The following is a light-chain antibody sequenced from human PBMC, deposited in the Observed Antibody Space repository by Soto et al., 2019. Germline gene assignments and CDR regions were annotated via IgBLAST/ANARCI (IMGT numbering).Light chain of an antibody. V-gene: IGKV3-11*01. CDR1: QSVSSY. CDR3: QQPSNWPLT. Sequence: EIVLTQSPATQSLSPGERATLSCRASQSVSSYLAWYQQKPGQAPRLLIYDASNRATGIPARFSGSGSGTDFTLTISSLEPEDFAVYYCQQPSNWPLTFGGGTKVEIK. CDR2: DAS. J-gene: IGKJ4*01.